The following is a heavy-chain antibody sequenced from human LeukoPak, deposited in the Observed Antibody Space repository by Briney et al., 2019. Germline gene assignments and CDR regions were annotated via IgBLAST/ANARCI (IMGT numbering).Heavy chain of an antibody. D-gene: IGHD1-26*01. CDR2: IYYSGST. J-gene: IGHJ4*02. V-gene: IGHV4-39*01. Sequence: PSETLSLTCTVSGGSISSSSYYWGWIRQPPGKGLEWFGRIYYSGSTYYNPSLKSRVTISVDTSKAQYSLKLSSVTAVDTAVYYCARTKWELLLDDWGQRTLVTVSS. CDR1: GGSISSSSYY. CDR3: ARTKWELLLDD.